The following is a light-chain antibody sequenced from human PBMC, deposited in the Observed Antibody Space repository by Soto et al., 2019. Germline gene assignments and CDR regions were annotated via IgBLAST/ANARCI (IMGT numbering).Light chain of an antibody. CDR1: QSVSSN. CDR3: QQYDDWPPMYT. Sequence: LTQSPGTLSVSPGERATLSCGACQSVSSNLAWYQQKPGPAPRLLIYAASTRATGVPARFSGSGSGTEFTLTISSLQSEDCAVYYCQQYDDWPPMYTVGQRTKVDI. CDR2: AAS. J-gene: IGKJ2*01. V-gene: IGKV3-15*01.